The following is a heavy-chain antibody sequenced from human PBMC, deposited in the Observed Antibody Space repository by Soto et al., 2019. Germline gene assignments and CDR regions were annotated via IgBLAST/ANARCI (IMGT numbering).Heavy chain of an antibody. CDR3: ARGTVSAGGFDI. J-gene: IGHJ3*02. CDR1: GFIFSIYD. CDR2: IGTAGDT. V-gene: IGHV3-13*01. Sequence: EVQLVESGGGLVQPGGSLRLSCAASGFIFSIYDMHWVRQATGKGLEWVSCIGTAGDTHYPGSVKGRFTISRENAKNSLYLQMNSRRAGDTAVYYCARGTVSAGGFDIWGQGTMVTVSS. D-gene: IGHD3-16*01.